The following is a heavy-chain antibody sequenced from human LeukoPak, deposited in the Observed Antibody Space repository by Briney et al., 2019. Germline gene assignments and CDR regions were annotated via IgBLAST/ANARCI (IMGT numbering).Heavy chain of an antibody. CDR2: IYPGDSDT. CDR3: ATQMAEEFDY. D-gene: IGHD5-24*01. V-gene: IGHV5-51*01. Sequence: GESLKISCKGSGYSFTTYWIAWVRQMPGKGLEWMGIIYPGDSDTRYSPSFQGQVTISADKSIGTAYLQWSSLKASDTAMYYCATQMAEEFDYWGQGTLVTVSS. CDR1: GYSFTTYW. J-gene: IGHJ4*02.